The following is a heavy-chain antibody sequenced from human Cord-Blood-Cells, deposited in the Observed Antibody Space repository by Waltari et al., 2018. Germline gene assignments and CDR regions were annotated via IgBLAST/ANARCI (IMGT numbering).Heavy chain of an antibody. CDR1: GCPFRRYA. CDR2: SIPIFGTA. D-gene: IGHD4-17*01. CDR3: ARDGPPYGD. Sequence: QVQLVQSGAEVNKPGSSVKVSCKASGCPFRRYALSWVRQAPGQGLEWMGGSIPIFGTANYAQKFQGRVTITADKSTSTAYMELSSLRSEDTAVYYCARDGPPYGDWGQGTLVTVSS. J-gene: IGHJ4*02. V-gene: IGHV1-69*06.